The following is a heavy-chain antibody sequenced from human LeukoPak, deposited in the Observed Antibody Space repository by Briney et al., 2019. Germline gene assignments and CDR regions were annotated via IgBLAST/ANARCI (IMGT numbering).Heavy chain of an antibody. D-gene: IGHD6-13*01. V-gene: IGHV3-20*04. CDR3: ARVPGSTHYYYMDV. CDR2: INWNGGST. Sequence: GGSLRLSCAASGFTFDDYGMSWVRQAPGKGLEWVSGINWNGGSTGYADSVKGRFTISRDNAKNSLYLQMNSLRAEDTALYSCARVPGSTHYYYMDVWGKGTTVTVSS. CDR1: GFTFDDYG. J-gene: IGHJ6*03.